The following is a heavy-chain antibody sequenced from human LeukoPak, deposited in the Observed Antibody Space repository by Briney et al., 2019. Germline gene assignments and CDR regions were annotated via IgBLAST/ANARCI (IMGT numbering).Heavy chain of an antibody. CDR1: GFTFSSYS. CDR2: ISSSSYI. D-gene: IGHD6-19*01. V-gene: IGHV3-21*01. Sequence: GGSLGLSCAASGFTFSSYSMNWVRQAPGKGLEWVSSISSSSYIYYADSVKGRFTISRDNAKNSLYLQMNSLRAEDTAVYYCAREVGSSGWSDYWGQGTLVTVSS. CDR3: AREVGSSGWSDY. J-gene: IGHJ4*02.